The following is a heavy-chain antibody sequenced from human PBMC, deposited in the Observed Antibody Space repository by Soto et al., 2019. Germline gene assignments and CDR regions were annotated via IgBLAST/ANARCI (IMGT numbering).Heavy chain of an antibody. CDR3: ARGLTSGSSYDY. Sequence: ASVKVSCKASGYTFTGYYMHWVRQAPGQGLEWMGWINPNSGGTDYAQKFQGWVTMTRDTSISTAYMELSRLKSDDTAVYYRARGLTSGSSYDYWGQGTLVTVSS. V-gene: IGHV1-2*04. CDR2: INPNSGGT. CDR1: GYTFTGYY. J-gene: IGHJ4*02. D-gene: IGHD2-15*01.